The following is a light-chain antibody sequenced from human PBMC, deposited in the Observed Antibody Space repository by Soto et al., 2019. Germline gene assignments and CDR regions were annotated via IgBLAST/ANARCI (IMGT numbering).Light chain of an antibody. Sequence: EIVLTQSPDTLSLSPGERATLSCRASQSVSSSYLAWYQQKPGQAPRLLMYGASSRATGIPDRFSGSGSGPDFTLTISRLEPEEFAVYYCLQYGSPPQTFGQGTRLEIK. CDR1: QSVSSSY. CDR3: LQYGSPPQT. V-gene: IGKV3-20*01. J-gene: IGKJ5*01. CDR2: GAS.